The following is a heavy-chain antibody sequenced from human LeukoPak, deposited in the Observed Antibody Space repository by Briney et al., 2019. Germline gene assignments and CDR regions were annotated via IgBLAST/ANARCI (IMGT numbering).Heavy chain of an antibody. CDR1: GFTVSSNY. V-gene: IGHV3-66*01. Sequence: PGGSLRLSCAASGFTVSSNYMSWVRQAPGKGLEWVSVIYSGGTTYYADSVKGRFTISRDNSKNALYLQMNSLRAEDTAVYYCATTVVTWFYYGMDVWGQGTTVTVSS. CDR2: IYSGGTT. D-gene: IGHD4-23*01. J-gene: IGHJ6*02. CDR3: ATTVVTWFYYGMDV.